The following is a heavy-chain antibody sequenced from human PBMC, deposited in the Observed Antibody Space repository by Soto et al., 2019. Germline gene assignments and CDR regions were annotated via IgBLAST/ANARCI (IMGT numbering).Heavy chain of an antibody. CDR3: ARWDCSSTSCYSMTHYYYGMDV. J-gene: IGHJ6*02. Sequence: PGEFLKISCKGSGYSFTSYWISWVRQMPGKGLEWMGRIDPSDSYTNYSPSFQGHVTISADKSISTAYLQWSSLKASDTAMYYCARWDCSSTSCYSMTHYYYGMDVWGQGTTVTVSS. CDR1: GYSFTSYW. V-gene: IGHV5-10-1*01. CDR2: IDPSDSYT. D-gene: IGHD2-2*01.